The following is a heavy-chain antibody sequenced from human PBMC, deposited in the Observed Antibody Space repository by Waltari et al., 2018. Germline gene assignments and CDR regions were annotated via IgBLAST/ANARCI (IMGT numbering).Heavy chain of an antibody. V-gene: IGHV3-9*03. CDR2: LTWNSDTI. Sequence: EVQLVESGGGLVQPGRSLRLSCAASGFTFHDFSMHWVRQVPGKGLELVASLTWNSDTIYDADSVKGRFTVSRDNAKKSLYLQMNSLRPEDMALYYCVRGLYSGSFDVYDHWGQGALVTVSS. CDR1: GFTFHDFS. J-gene: IGHJ4*02. CDR3: VRGLYSGSFDVYDH. D-gene: IGHD1-26*01.